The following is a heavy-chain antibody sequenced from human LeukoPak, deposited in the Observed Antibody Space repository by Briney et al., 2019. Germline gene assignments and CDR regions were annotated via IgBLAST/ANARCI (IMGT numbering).Heavy chain of an antibody. Sequence: GRSLRLSCAASGFTFSSYSTNWVRQAPGKGLEWVSSISSSSSYIYYADSVKGRFTISRDNAKNSLYLQMNSLRAEDTAVYYCARVVEMATITTFDYWGQGTLVTVSS. D-gene: IGHD5-24*01. CDR3: ARVVEMATITTFDY. CDR2: ISSSSSYI. V-gene: IGHV3-21*01. J-gene: IGHJ4*02. CDR1: GFTFSSYS.